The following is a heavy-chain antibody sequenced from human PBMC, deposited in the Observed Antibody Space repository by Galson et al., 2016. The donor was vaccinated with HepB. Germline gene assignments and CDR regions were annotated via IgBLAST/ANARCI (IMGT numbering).Heavy chain of an antibody. CDR2: INPSGGST. CDR3: ARDLHYYGSGSYPSLYFDY. V-gene: IGHV1-46*01. CDR1: GYTFTSYY. Sequence: SVKVSCKASGYTFTSYYMHWVRQAPGQGLEWMGIINPSGGSTSYAQKFQGRVTMTRDTSTSTVYMEMSSLRSEDTAVSYCARDLHYYGSGSYPSLYFDYWGQGTLVTVSS. D-gene: IGHD3-10*01. J-gene: IGHJ4*02.